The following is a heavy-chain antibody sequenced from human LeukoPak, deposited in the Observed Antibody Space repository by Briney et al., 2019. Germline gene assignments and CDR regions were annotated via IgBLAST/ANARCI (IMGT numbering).Heavy chain of an antibody. CDR3: AKDSRPLLSYYYGSGSPDDAFDI. CDR2: ISWDGGST. D-gene: IGHD3-10*01. J-gene: IGHJ3*02. V-gene: IGHV3-43D*04. CDR1: GFTFVDYA. Sequence: GGSLRLSCAASGFTFVDYAMHWVRQAPGKGLEWVSLISWDGGSTYYADSVKGRFTISRDNSKNSLYLQMNSLRAEDTALYYCAKDSRPLLSYYYGSGSPDDAFDIWGRGKMVTVSS.